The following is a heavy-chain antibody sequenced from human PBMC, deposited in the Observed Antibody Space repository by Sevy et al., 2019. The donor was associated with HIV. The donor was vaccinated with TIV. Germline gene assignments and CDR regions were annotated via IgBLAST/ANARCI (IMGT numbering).Heavy chain of an antibody. CDR2: IIPIFGTP. V-gene: IGHV1-69*13. Sequence: ASVKVSCKASGGTFSRSDVSWVRQAPGEGLEWMGGIIPIFGTPKYAQKFQGRVTITADESRTTPYIEVSGLKSDDTAVYYCARTAGRGQQLEYWGQGTQVTVSS. D-gene: IGHD6-6*01. CDR3: ARTAGRGQQLEY. J-gene: IGHJ4*02. CDR1: GGTFSRSD.